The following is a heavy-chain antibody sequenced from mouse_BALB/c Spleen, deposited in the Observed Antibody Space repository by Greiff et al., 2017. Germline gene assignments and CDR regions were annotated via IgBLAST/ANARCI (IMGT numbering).Heavy chain of an antibody. V-gene: IGHV5-6-5*01. CDR2: ISSGGST. D-gene: IGHD2-2*01. CDR3: AREGLWLFDY. Sequence: EVQLQESGGGLVQPGGSLKLSCAASGFTFSSYAMSWVRQTPEKRLEWVASISSGGSTHYTDSVKGRFTISRDNARNILYLQMSSLRSEDTAMYYCAREGLWLFDYWGQGTTLTVSS. CDR1: GFTFSSYA. J-gene: IGHJ2*01.